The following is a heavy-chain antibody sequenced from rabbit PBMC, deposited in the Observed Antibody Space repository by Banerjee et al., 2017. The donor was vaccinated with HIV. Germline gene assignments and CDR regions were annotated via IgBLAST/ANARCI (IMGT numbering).Heavy chain of an antibody. D-gene: IGHD4-2*01. Sequence: EESGGGLVQPEGSLALTCKASGFDISSNYWIYWVRQAPGKGLEWIGCINTGDGSTYYASWAKGRFTISKPSSTTVTLQMTSLTAADTATYFCARGGYGGDSGATGLWGPGTLVTVS. CDR1: GFDISSNYW. V-gene: IGHV1S45*01. CDR2: INTGDGST. CDR3: ARGGYGGDSGATGL. J-gene: IGHJ4*01.